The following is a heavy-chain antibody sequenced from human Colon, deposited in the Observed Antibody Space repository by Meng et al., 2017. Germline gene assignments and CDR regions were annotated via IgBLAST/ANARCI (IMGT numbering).Heavy chain of an antibody. J-gene: IGHJ4*02. CDR2: IYYSGST. CDR3: AGGPWELDY. Sequence: VNREVFGHDLVHPSKTRSPHWIVSGGSISSGSYYWSSLRQHPGKGLEWIGYIYYSGSTYYNPSLKTLVTISVDTSKNQFSLKLSSVTAADTAVYYCAGGPWELDYWGQGTLVTVSS. D-gene: IGHD1-26*01. V-gene: IGHV4-31*01. CDR1: GGSISSGSYY.